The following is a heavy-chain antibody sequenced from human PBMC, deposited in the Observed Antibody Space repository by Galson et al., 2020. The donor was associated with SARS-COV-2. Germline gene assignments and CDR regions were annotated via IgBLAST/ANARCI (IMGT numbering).Heavy chain of an antibody. J-gene: IGHJ4*02. CDR1: GFTFSSYA. Sequence: GESLKISCAAPGFTFSSYAMHWVRQAPGNGLDWAAVISYDGSNKYYADSVKGRFTLSRDNSKNTLYLQMNSLRAEDTAVYYCARTNSGSYFGGFDYWGQGTRVTVSS. D-gene: IGHD1-26*01. CDR3: ARTNSGSYFGGFDY. V-gene: IGHV3-30*01. CDR2: ISYDGSNK.